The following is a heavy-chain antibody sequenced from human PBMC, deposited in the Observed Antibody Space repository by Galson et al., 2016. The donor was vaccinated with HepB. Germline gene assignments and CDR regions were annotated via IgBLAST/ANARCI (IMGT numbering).Heavy chain of an antibody. V-gene: IGHV4-4*02. CDR3: ARDGGAYYRDNGPGGFDP. CDR2: IYHSGST. Sequence: SETLSLTCTVSGASVSSPSWWSWVRQPPGKGLEWIGEIYHSGSTQYSPSLKSRVTMSIDKSKNQFSLNLKSVTAADTAVYYCARDGGAYYRDNGPGGFDPWGQGTLVTVSS. CDR1: GASVSSPSW. D-gene: IGHD3-16*02. J-gene: IGHJ5*02.